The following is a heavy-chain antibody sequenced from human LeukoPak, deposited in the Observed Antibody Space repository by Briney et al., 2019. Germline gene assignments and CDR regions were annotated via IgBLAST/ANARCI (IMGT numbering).Heavy chain of an antibody. V-gene: IGHV1-69*13. Sequence: SVKVSCKASGGTFSIYAISWVRQAPGQGLKWMGGIIPIFGTANYAQKFQGRVTITADESTSTAYMELSSLRSEDTAVYYCARGAATYYYDSSGYYNWFDPWGQGTLVTVSS. CDR1: GGTFSIYA. D-gene: IGHD3-22*01. CDR3: ARGAATYYYDSSGYYNWFDP. CDR2: IIPIFGTA. J-gene: IGHJ5*02.